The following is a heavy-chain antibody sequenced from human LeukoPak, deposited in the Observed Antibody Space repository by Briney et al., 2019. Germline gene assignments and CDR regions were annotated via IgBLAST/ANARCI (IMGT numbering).Heavy chain of an antibody. J-gene: IGHJ4*02. Sequence: GGSLRLSCAASGFTFSNHGMNWVRQAPGKGLEWVSYISSSSSTIYYADSVKGRFTISRDNAKNSLYLQMNSLRAEDTAVYYCARDSSYDFWSGSPGYWGQGTLVTVSS. D-gene: IGHD3-3*01. CDR3: ARDSSYDFWSGSPGY. CDR1: GFTFSNHG. V-gene: IGHV3-48*01. CDR2: ISSSSSTI.